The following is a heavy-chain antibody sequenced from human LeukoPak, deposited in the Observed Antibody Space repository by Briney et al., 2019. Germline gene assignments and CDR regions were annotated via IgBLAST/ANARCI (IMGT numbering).Heavy chain of an antibody. CDR1: GFIFSSYW. J-gene: IGHJ3*02. Sequence: GGSLRLSCAASGFIFSSYWMHWVRHAPGKGLAWVSRINTDGSSTSYADSVKGRFTISRDNAKNTLYLQMNSLRAEDTAVYYCARDVYSSGWYSGAFDIWGQGTMVTVSS. D-gene: IGHD6-19*01. CDR2: INTDGSST. CDR3: ARDVYSSGWYSGAFDI. V-gene: IGHV3-74*01.